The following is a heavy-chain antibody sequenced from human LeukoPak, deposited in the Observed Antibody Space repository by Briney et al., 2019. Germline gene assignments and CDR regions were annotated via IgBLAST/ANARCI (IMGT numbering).Heavy chain of an antibody. CDR3: AGFLLMGSRPTGGPPAGFDP. D-gene: IGHD2-8*02. J-gene: IGHJ5*02. Sequence: ASVKVSCKASGYIFNTYGISWVRQAPGQGLEWMGWISPYNGDTNYAQKLQGRLTMTTDTATSTAYMDLRSLRSDDTAVYYCAGFLLMGSRPTGGPPAGFDPWGQGTLVTVSS. CDR1: GYIFNTYG. V-gene: IGHV1-18*01. CDR2: ISPYNGDT.